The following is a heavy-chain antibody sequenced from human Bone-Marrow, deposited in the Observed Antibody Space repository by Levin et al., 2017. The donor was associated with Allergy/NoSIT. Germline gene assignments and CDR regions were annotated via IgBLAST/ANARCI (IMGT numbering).Heavy chain of an antibody. CDR1: GYTFTGYY. D-gene: IGHD5-18*01. J-gene: IGHJ4*02. CDR3: ARVKTWIQLTHGFDY. V-gene: IGHV1-2*02. Sequence: GASVKVSCKASGYTFTGYYMHWVRQAPGQGLEWMGWINPNSGGTNYAQKFQGRVTMTRDTSISTAYMELSRLRSDDTAVYYCARVKTWIQLTHGFDYWGQGTLVTVSS. CDR2: INPNSGGT.